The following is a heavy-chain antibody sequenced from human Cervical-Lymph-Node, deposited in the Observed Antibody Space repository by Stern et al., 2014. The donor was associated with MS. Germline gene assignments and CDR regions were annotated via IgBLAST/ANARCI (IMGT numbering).Heavy chain of an antibody. CDR2: IPDSGST. CDR1: GGSISSSGYY. D-gene: IGHD1-26*01. CDR3: ATTRWDLFTWNWFDP. Sequence: QVQLVQSGPGLVKPSQTLSLTCTVSGGSISSSGYYWSWIRQPADKGLEWIGRIPDSGSTYYKPSLKIRVTISLETAKNQFSLKLPSVTAADTAVYYCATTRWDLFTWNWFDPWGQGTLVTVSS. V-gene: IGHV4-61*02. J-gene: IGHJ5*02.